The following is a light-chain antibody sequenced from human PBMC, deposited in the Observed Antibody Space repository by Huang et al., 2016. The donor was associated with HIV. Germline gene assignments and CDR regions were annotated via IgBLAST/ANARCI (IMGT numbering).Light chain of an antibody. J-gene: IGKJ1*01. Sequence: DIQMTQSPFSLSASVGDRVTITCRASQTISSYLNWYQQQPLRAPKPLTYAASTLQTGVPSRVSGRGAGTEYTLPISGRQPEDSATYFCQQSYNIPPTLGQGTKVEIK. CDR1: QTISSY. CDR3: QQSYNIPPT. V-gene: IGKV1-39*01. CDR2: AAS.